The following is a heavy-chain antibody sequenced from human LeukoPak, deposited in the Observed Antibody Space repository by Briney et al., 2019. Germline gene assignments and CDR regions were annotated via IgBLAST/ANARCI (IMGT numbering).Heavy chain of an antibody. CDR1: GFTFSSYG. V-gene: IGHV3-33*08. Sequence: GRSLRLSCAASGFTFSSYGMHWVRQAPGKGLEWVAVIWYDGSNKYYADSVKGRFTISRDNSKNTLYLQMNSLRTEDTAVYYCARGLAYWQWLAPSFYCYGMDVWGQGTTVTVSS. CDR2: IWYDGSNK. CDR3: ARGLAYWQWLAPSFYCYGMDV. J-gene: IGHJ6*01. D-gene: IGHD6-19*01.